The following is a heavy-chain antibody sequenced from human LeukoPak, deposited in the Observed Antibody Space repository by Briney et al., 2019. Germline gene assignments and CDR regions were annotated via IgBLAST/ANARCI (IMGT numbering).Heavy chain of an antibody. J-gene: IGHJ6*03. CDR2: ISSSSSTI. V-gene: IGHV3-48*01. D-gene: IGHD6-13*01. CDR1: GFTFSSYS. Sequence: SGGSLRLSCAASGFTFSSYSMNWVRQAPGKGLEWVSYISSSSSTIYYADSVKGRFTISRDNAKNSLYLQMNSLRAEDTAVYYCARGGIAAAPYYYYYMDVWGKGTTVTVSS. CDR3: ARGGIAAAPYYYYYMDV.